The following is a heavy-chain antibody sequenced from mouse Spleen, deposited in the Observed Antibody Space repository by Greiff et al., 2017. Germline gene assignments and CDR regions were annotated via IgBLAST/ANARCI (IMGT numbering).Heavy chain of an antibody. D-gene: IGHD2-2*01. CDR1: GYTFTSYT. CDR2: INPSSGYT. V-gene: IGHV1-4*01. J-gene: IGHJ2*01. CDR3: ARRPIYYGYDG. Sequence: QVHVKQSGAELARPGASVKMSCKASGYTFTSYTMHWVKQRPGQGLEWIGYINPSSGYTKYNQKFKDKATLTADKSSSTAYMQLSSLTSEDSAVYYCARRPIYYGYDGWGQGTTLTVSS.